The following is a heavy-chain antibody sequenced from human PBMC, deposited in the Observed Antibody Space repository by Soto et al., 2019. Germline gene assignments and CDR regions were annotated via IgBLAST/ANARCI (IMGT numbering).Heavy chain of an antibody. CDR1: GFTFSSYA. V-gene: IGHV3-23*01. Sequence: EVQLLESGGGLVQPGGSLRLSCAASGFTFSSYAMSWVRQAPGKGLEWVSAISGSGGSTYYADSVKGRFTISRDNSKNRLYLQMNSLRAENTAVYYCAKVAVDYYGLGSYPVDYWGQGTLVTVSS. CDR2: ISGSGGST. D-gene: IGHD3-10*01. J-gene: IGHJ4*02. CDR3: AKVAVDYYGLGSYPVDY.